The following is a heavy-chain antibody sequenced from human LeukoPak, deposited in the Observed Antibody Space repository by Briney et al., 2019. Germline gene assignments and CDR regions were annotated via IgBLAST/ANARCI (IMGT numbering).Heavy chain of an antibody. CDR3: ARVTYDILTGRSAYWYFDL. Sequence: PSETLSLTCTVSGDSFSSVTDYWAWIRQPPGKGLEWIGYIYHSGSTYYNPSLKSRVTISVDRSKNQFSLKLSSVTAADTAVYYCARVTYDILTGRSAYWYFDLWGRGTLVTVSS. V-gene: IGHV4-39*07. J-gene: IGHJ2*01. D-gene: IGHD3-9*01. CDR2: IYHSGST. CDR1: GDSFSSVTDY.